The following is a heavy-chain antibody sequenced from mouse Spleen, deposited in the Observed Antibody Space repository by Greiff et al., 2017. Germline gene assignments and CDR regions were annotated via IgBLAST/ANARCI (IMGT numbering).Heavy chain of an antibody. Sequence: EVQVVESGGGLVKLGGSLKLSCAASGFTFSSYAMSWVRQTPEKRLEWVATISSGGGNTYYPDSVKGRFTISRDNAKNTLYLQMSSLKSEDTAMYYCARLRITTAHWYFDVWGAGTTVTVSS. J-gene: IGHJ1*01. V-gene: IGHV5-9-3*01. CDR2: ISSGGGNT. D-gene: IGHD1-2*01. CDR1: GFTFSSYA. CDR3: ARLRITTAHWYFDV.